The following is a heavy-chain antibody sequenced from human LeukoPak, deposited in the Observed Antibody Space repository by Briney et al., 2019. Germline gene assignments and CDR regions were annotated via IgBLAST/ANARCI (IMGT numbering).Heavy chain of an antibody. D-gene: IGHD6-13*01. V-gene: IGHV3-7*01. CDR1: GFTFSSYW. J-gene: IGHJ4*02. Sequence: GGSLRLSCAASGFTFSSYWMSWVRQAPGKGLEWVASTKQDGSERYYVDSVKGRFTISRDNAKNSLSLQMSSLRAADTAVYYCAREGRTWFRSSWYDYWGQGTLVTVSS. CDR3: AREGRTWFRSSWYDY. CDR2: TKQDGSER.